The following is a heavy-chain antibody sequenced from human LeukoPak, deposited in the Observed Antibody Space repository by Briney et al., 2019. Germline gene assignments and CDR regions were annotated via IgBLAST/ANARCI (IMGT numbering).Heavy chain of an antibody. D-gene: IGHD2-21*02. Sequence: PGGSLRLSCAASGFTFSSHWMHWVRQAPGKGLQWVSAISATGGTTYYADSVKGRFTSSRDNSKNVLYLQLSSLRAEDTAIYYCAKGKQTAFLDWFDPWGQGTLVTVSS. CDR2: ISATGGTT. CDR3: AKGKQTAFLDWFDP. CDR1: GFTFSSHW. V-gene: IGHV3-23*01. J-gene: IGHJ5*02.